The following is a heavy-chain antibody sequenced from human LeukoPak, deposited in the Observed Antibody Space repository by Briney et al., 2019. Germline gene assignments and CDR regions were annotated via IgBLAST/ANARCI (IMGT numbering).Heavy chain of an antibody. Sequence: GGSLRLSCEVSGLSFSNYWMHWVRQAPGKGLVWVARTNLHGTAVDYADSVTGRFIISRDNAKNTLFLQMNSLRVEDTAVYYCASAYTYVRLGDHWGQGTLVTVSS. D-gene: IGHD3-16*01. CDR2: TNLHGTAV. J-gene: IGHJ4*02. CDR1: GLSFSNYW. CDR3: ASAYTYVRLGDH. V-gene: IGHV3-74*01.